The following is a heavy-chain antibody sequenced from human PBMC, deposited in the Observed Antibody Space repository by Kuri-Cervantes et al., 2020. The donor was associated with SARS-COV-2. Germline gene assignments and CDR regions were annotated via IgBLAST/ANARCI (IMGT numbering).Heavy chain of an antibody. CDR1: GGTFSSYA. V-gene: IGHV1-2*02. CDR3: ARDLDVTVVITPLGY. D-gene: IGHD3-22*01. CDR2: INPNSGGT. J-gene: IGHJ4*02. Sequence: ASVKVSCKASGGTFSSYAISWVRQAPGQGLEWMGWINPNSGGTNYAQKFQGRVTMTRDTSISTAYMELSRLRSDDTAVYYCARDLDVTVVITPLGYWGQGTLVTVSS.